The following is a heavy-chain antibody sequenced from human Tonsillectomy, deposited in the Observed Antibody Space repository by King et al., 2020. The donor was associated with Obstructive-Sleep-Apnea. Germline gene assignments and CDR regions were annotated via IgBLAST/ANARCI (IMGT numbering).Heavy chain of an antibody. Sequence: VQLVESGGGLVQPGGSLRLSCAASGFTFSNYALSWVRQSPGKGLEWVSTISGSGGSAYYADSVKGRFTISRDNSKNTLYLQMTSLRAEDTAVYYCAKEHDSIGYAFDIWGQGTMVTVSS. CDR1: GFTFSNYA. V-gene: IGHV3-23*04. CDR2: ISGSGGSA. D-gene: IGHD3-22*01. CDR3: AKEHDSIGYAFDI. J-gene: IGHJ3*02.